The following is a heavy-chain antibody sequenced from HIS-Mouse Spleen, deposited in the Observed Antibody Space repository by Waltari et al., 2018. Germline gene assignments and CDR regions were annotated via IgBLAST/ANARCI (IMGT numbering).Heavy chain of an antibody. D-gene: IGHD7-27*01. J-gene: IGHJ4*02. CDR3: ARGGTNWGFDY. V-gene: IGHV3-13*01. CDR1: GFTFSSYD. Sequence: SGFTFSSYDMHWVRQATGKGLEWVSAIGTAGDTYYPGSVKGRFTISRENAKNSLYLQMNSLRAGDTAVYYCARGGTNWGFDYWGQGTLVTVSS. CDR2: IGTAGDT.